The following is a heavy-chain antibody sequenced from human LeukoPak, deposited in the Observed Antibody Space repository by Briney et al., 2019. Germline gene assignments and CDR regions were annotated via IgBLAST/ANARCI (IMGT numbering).Heavy chain of an antibody. Sequence: GGNLRLYCAASRFTRCDYYRSGSRQAQGKALRWGSYLSSNGSTIFSAASVKGRFTISRDNAKNSLYLQMNSLRAEDTAVYYCARELRGSMVRGVMPRRFDPWGQGTLVTVSS. CDR1: RFTRCDYY. V-gene: IGHV3-11*01. CDR2: LSSNGSTI. J-gene: IGHJ5*02. D-gene: IGHD3-10*01. CDR3: ARELRGSMVRGVMPRRFDP.